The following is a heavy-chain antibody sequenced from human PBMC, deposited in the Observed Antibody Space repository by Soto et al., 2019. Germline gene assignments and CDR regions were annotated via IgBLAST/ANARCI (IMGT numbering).Heavy chain of an antibody. J-gene: IGHJ3*02. CDR2: ISAYNGNT. D-gene: IGHD3-3*01. Sequence: QGQLLQSGAEVKKPGASVKVSCKASGYTFTSYGISWVRQAPGQGLEWMGWISAYNGNTNYAQKLQGRVTMTTDTSTSTDYMELSSLRSDDTAVYYCARSTITVFGVVTPGAFDIWGQGTIVTVSS. V-gene: IGHV1-18*01. CDR1: GYTFTSYG. CDR3: ARSTITVFGVVTPGAFDI.